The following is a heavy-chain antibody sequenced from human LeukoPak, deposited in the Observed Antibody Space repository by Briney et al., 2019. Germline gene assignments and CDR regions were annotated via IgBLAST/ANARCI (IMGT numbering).Heavy chain of an antibody. J-gene: IGHJ4*02. CDR3: ARDDYLDFIDY. Sequence: PSETLSLTCTVSGGSVNSGTYYWSWIRQPPGKGLEWIGNIYYSGSAYYNPSLKSRVTMSVDTSKNQFSLKLSSVTAADTAVYYCARDDYLDFIDYWGQGTLVTVSS. D-gene: IGHD4-11*01. V-gene: IGHV4-39*07. CDR2: IYYSGSA. CDR1: GGSVNSGTYY.